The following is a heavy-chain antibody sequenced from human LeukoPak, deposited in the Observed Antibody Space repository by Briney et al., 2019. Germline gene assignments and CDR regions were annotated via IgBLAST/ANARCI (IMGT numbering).Heavy chain of an antibody. D-gene: IGHD2-15*01. J-gene: IGHJ4*02. CDR1: GVSIGSGGY. CDR2: IFYIGSA. V-gene: IGHV4-4*02. CDR3: ARHGSYSLAF. Sequence: PSETLSLTCAVAGVSIGSGGYWSWVRQPPGKGLEWIGQIFYIGSAHYNPSFESRVIMSIDNSRNQLSLRFNSATAADTAVYYCARHGSYSLAFWGQGALVTVSS.